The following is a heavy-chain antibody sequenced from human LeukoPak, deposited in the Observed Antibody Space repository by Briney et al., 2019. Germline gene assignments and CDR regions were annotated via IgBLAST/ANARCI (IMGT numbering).Heavy chain of an antibody. Sequence: PGGFLRLSCAASGFPFSSYAMHWVRQAPGKGLEWVGFIRHDGSNKYHRDSVKGRFTISRDNSKNTLYLQMNSLRAEDTAVYYCTKVRLLGALDDALHIWGQGTMVTVSS. CDR2: IRHDGSNK. D-gene: IGHD7-27*01. J-gene: IGHJ3*02. CDR3: TKVRLLGALDDALHI. V-gene: IGHV3-30*02. CDR1: GFPFSSYA.